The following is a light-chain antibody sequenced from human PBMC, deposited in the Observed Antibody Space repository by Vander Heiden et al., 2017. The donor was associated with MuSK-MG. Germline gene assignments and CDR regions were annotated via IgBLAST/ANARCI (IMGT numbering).Light chain of an antibody. J-gene: IGLJ2*01. V-gene: IGLV1-51*01. CDR2: DNN. Sequence: QSVLPPPPSVSAAPGQTVPISISGSSSNIGNNYVSWYQQLPGTAPKLLIYDNNKRPSGIPDRFAGSKSGTSATLGITGLQTGDEADYYCGTWDSSLSALVFGGGTKLTVL. CDR3: GTWDSSLSALV. CDR1: SSNIGNNY.